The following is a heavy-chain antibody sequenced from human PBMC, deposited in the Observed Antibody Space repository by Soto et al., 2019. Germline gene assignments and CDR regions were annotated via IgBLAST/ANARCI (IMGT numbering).Heavy chain of an antibody. Sequence: PGGSLRLSCAASGFTFNSYWMSWVRQAPGKGLEWVANIKQDGSEKYYADSVKGRFTISRDNSKNTLYLQMNSLRAEDTAVYYCAKDLFWGCISTSCSSGYYGMDVWGQGTTVTVSS. CDR3: AKDLFWGCISTSCSSGYYGMDV. V-gene: IGHV3-7*01. D-gene: IGHD2-2*01. J-gene: IGHJ6*02. CDR1: GFTFNSYW. CDR2: IKQDGSEK.